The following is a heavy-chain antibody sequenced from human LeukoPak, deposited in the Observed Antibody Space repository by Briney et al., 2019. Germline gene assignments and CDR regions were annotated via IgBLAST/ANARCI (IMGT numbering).Heavy chain of an antibody. D-gene: IGHD3-10*01. CDR2: IYSSGST. CDR1: GGSINSFY. V-gene: IGHV4-4*07. J-gene: IGHJ3*01. Sequence: SETLSLICTVSGGSINSFYWTWLRQPAGKGLEWIGRIYSSGSTNFNPSLESRVTMSVDTSKNQFSLRLSSVTAADTAVYYCARHMSVSYDAFDLWGRGTTVPVSS. CDR3: ARHMSVSYDAFDL.